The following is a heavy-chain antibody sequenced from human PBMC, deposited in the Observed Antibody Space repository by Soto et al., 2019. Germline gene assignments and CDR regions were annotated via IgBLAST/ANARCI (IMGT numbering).Heavy chain of an antibody. CDR1: GYTFTSYA. CDR3: ARVRDCCSGGSCYDDAFDI. J-gene: IGHJ3*02. V-gene: IGHV1-3*01. CDR2: INAGNGNT. Sequence: ASVKVSCKASGYTFTSYAMHWVRQAPGQRLEWMGWINAGNGNTKYSQKFQGRVTITRDTSASTAYMELSSLRSEDTAVYYCARVRDCCSGGSCYDDAFDIWGQGTMVTVSS. D-gene: IGHD2-15*01.